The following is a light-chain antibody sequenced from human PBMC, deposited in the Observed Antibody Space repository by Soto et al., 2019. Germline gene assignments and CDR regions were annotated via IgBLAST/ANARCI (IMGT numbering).Light chain of an antibody. CDR1: QSVSIN. CDR2: DAS. Sequence: EIVMTQSPGTLSVSPGERATLSCRASQSVSINVAWYQEKPGQAPRLLIYDASTRATGIPARFSGSGSGTELTLTITSLQSEDFAVYYCQQYNDWPYTFGQGTKLEIK. CDR3: QQYNDWPYT. V-gene: IGKV3-15*01. J-gene: IGKJ2*01.